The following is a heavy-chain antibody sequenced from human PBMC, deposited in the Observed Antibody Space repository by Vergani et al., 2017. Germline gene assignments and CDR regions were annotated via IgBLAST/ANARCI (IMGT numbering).Heavy chain of an antibody. CDR3: AHSWLRFGESYIDY. CDR1: GFSLSTSGVG. D-gene: IGHD3-10*01. CDR2: IYWDDDK. Sequence: QITLKESGPTLVKPTQTLTLTCTFSGFSLSTSGVGVGWIRQPPGKALEWLALIYWDDDKRYSPSLKSRLTITTDTSKNQVVLTMTNMDPVDTATYYCAHSWLRFGESYIDYWGQGTLVTVSS. J-gene: IGHJ4*02. V-gene: IGHV2-5*02.